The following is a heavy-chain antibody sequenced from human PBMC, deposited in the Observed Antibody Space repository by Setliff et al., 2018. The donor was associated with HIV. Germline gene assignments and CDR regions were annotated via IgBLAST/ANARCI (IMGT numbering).Heavy chain of an antibody. CDR2: IYYSGST. CDR3: SVIDY. V-gene: IGHV4-31*03. J-gene: IGHJ4*02. CDR1: GGSISTGGYY. Sequence: PSETLSLTCTVSGGSISTGGYYWSWIRQHPGKGLEWIGYIYYSGSTYYNPSLQSRVTISVDTSKNQFSLKLSSVTAADTAVYYCSVIDYWGQGTLVTVSS.